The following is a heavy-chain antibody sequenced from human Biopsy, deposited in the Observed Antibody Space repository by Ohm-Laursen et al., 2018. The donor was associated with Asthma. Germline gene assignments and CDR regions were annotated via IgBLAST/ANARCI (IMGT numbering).Heavy chain of an antibody. CDR2: ISYDGSNK. V-gene: IGHV3-30*03. Sequence: RSLRLSCAASGFTFSSCGMHWVRQAPGKGLEWVAVISYDGSNKYYADSVKGRFTISRDNSKNTLYLQMNSLRAEDTAVYYCASQSSGPDFWSGYYYFDYWGQGTLVTVSS. D-gene: IGHD3-3*01. J-gene: IGHJ4*02. CDR3: ASQSSGPDFWSGYYYFDY. CDR1: GFTFSSCG.